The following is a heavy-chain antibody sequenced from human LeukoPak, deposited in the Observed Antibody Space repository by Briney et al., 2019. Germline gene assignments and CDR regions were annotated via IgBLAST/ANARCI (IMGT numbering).Heavy chain of an antibody. J-gene: IGHJ4*02. V-gene: IGHV3-23*01. D-gene: IGHD3-22*01. Sequence: GGSLRLSCAASGFTFSSYGMSWVRQAPGKGLEWVSAISGSGGTTYYADSVRGRFIISRDNSKNTLYLQMNSLRAEDTAVYYCAKKAYYYDSSGYYLDYWGQGTLVTVSS. CDR3: AKKAYYYDSSGYYLDY. CDR1: GFTFSSYG. CDR2: ISGSGGTT.